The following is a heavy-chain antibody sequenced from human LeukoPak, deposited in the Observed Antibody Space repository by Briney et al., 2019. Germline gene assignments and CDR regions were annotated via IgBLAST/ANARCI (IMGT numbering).Heavy chain of an antibody. Sequence: ASVKVSCKASGGTFSSYAISWVRQAPGQGLEWMGGIIPIFGTANYAQKFQGRVTITTDESTSTAYMELSSLRSEDTAVYYCGRAPVYSNNPYYYYYMDVWGKGTTVTVS. CDR3: GRAPVYSNNPYYYYYMDV. V-gene: IGHV1-69*05. CDR1: GGTFSSYA. J-gene: IGHJ6*03. CDR2: IIPIFGTA. D-gene: IGHD6-13*01.